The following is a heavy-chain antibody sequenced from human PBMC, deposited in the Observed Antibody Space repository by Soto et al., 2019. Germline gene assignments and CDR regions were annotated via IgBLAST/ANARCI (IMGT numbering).Heavy chain of an antibody. CDR2: ISYDGSNK. CDR1: GFTFSTYG. D-gene: IGHD3-22*01. Sequence: GGSLRLSCAASGFTFSTYGIHWVRQAPGKGLEWVAVISYDGSNKYYADSVKGRFTISRDNSKNTLYLQMNSLRAEDTAVYYCAKDSSRWDNWTYYYDSSGYPPDYWGQGTLVTVSS. V-gene: IGHV3-30*18. J-gene: IGHJ4*02. CDR3: AKDSSRWDNWTYYYDSSGYPPDY.